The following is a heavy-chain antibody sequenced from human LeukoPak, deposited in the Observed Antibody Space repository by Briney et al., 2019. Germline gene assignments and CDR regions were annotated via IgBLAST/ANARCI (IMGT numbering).Heavy chain of an antibody. CDR2: IIAYNGNT. CDR3: ARARLTYYPTYYDFWSGYYGVFDY. V-gene: IGHV1-18*01. J-gene: IGHJ4*02. Sequence: ASVKVSCKASGYTFTSYGISWVRQAPGQGLEWMGWIIAYNGNTNYAQKLQGRVTMTTDTSTSTAYMELRSLRSDDTAVYYCARARLTYYPTYYDFWSGYYGVFDYWGQGTLVTVSS. D-gene: IGHD3-3*01. CDR1: GYTFTSYG.